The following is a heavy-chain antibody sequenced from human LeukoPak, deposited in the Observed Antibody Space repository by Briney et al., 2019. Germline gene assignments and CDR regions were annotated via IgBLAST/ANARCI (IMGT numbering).Heavy chain of an antibody. V-gene: IGHV3-30-3*01. CDR3: ARVIPDFWSGFYVGMDV. Sequence: PGGSLRLSCAASGFTFSRHWMYWVRQAPGKGLEWVAVISYDGSNKYYADSVKGRFTISRDNSKNTLYLQMNSLRAEDTAVYYCARVIPDFWSGFYVGMDVWGQGTTVTVPS. D-gene: IGHD3-3*01. CDR2: ISYDGSNK. J-gene: IGHJ6*02. CDR1: GFTFSRHW.